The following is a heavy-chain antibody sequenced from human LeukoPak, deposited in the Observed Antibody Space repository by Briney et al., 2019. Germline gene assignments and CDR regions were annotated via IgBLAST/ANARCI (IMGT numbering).Heavy chain of an antibody. V-gene: IGHV1-69*04. J-gene: IGHJ4*02. D-gene: IGHD3-3*01. CDR2: IIPILGIA. CDR1: GYTFSSYA. Sequence: SVKVSCKASGYTFSSYAISWVRQAPGQGLEWMGRIIPILGIANYAQKFQGRVTITADKSSSTAYMELSSLRSEDTAVYYCARTPYYDFWSGYFALDYWGQGTLVTVSS. CDR3: ARTPYYDFWSGYFALDY.